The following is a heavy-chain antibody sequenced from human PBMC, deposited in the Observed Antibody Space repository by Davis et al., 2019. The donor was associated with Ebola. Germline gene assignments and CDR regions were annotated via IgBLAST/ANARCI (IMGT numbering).Heavy chain of an antibody. CDR1: GFIFRNYV. Sequence: HTGGSLRLSCEPSGFIFRNYVMSWVRQAPGKGLVWVSRINSDGSSTSYADSVKGRFTISRDNAKNTLYLQMNSLRAEDTAVYYCARDNWNYDFDYWGQGTLVTVSS. V-gene: IGHV3-74*01. D-gene: IGHD1-7*01. J-gene: IGHJ4*02. CDR3: ARDNWNYDFDY. CDR2: INSDGSST.